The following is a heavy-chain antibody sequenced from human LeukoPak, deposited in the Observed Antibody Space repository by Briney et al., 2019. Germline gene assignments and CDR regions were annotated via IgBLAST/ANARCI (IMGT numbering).Heavy chain of an antibody. CDR3: ARGATYALEDY. CDR1: GFTFSSYW. J-gene: IGHJ4*02. Sequence: GGSLRLSCAASGFTFSSYWMHWVRQAPGKGLVWVSRINTDGSSTSYADSVKGRFTISRDNAKNSLYLQMNSLRAEDTAVYYCARGATYALEDYWGQGTLVTVSS. CDR2: INTDGSST. V-gene: IGHV3-74*01. D-gene: IGHD2-2*01.